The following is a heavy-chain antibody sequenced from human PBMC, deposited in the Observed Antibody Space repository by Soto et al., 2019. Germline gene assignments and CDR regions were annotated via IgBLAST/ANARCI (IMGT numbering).Heavy chain of an antibody. Sequence: EVQLVESGGGLVQPGGSLRLSCAASGFTFSSYEMNWVRQAPGKGLEWVSYISSSSTYTNYADSVRGRFTISRDNAKNSLYLQMNSLRAEDTAVYYCARHGSYCFDDWGQGTLVTVSS. D-gene: IGHD1-26*01. V-gene: IGHV3-48*03. CDR3: ARHGSYCFDD. CDR2: ISSSSTYT. CDR1: GFTFSSYE. J-gene: IGHJ4*02.